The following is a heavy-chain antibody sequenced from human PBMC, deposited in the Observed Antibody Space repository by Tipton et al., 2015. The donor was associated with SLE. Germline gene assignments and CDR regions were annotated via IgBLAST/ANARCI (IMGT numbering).Heavy chain of an antibody. J-gene: IGHJ4*02. D-gene: IGHD3-3*01. V-gene: IGHV4-59*01. CDR1: GGSISSYY. CDR2: VYYSGST. Sequence: TLSLTCTISGGSISSYYWSWIRQPPGKGLEWIGYVYYSGSTNYNPSLKSRVTISTDTSKNQFSLRVNSVTSANTAIYYCARLTTTFGVTYWGQGTLVTVSS. CDR3: ARLTTTFGVTY.